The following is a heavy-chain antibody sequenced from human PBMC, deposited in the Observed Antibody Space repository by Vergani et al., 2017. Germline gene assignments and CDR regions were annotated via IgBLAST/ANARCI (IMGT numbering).Heavy chain of an antibody. Sequence: EVQLVESGGGLVKPGGSLRLSCAASGFTFSSYSMNWVRQAPGKGPEWVSSISSSSSYIYYADSVKGRFTISRDNAKNSLYLQMNSLRAEDTAVYYCARNTAVRGVTDYYYGMDVWGQGTTVTVSS. V-gene: IGHV3-21*01. J-gene: IGHJ6*02. CDR2: ISSSSSYI. CDR1: GFTFSSYS. D-gene: IGHD3-10*01. CDR3: ARNTAVRGVTDYYYGMDV.